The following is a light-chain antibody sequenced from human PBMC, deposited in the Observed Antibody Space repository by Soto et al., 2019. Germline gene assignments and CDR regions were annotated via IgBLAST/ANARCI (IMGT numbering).Light chain of an antibody. V-gene: IGKV3-20*01. J-gene: IGKJ5*01. Sequence: EIVLTQSPGTLSLSPGERATLSCRASQSVSSDYLAWYQQKPGQPPRLLIYGASIRAAGIPDRFSGNGSGTDFALTLSRLEPEDSAVFYCQQYDSSITFGQGTRLEIK. CDR3: QQYDSSIT. CDR1: QSVSSDY. CDR2: GAS.